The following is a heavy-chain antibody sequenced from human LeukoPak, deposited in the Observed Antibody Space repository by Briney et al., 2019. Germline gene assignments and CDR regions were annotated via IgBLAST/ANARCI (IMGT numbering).Heavy chain of an antibody. V-gene: IGHV3-15*01. J-gene: IGHJ3*02. CDR1: GFTFSNAW. CDR2: IKSKTDGGTT. CDR3: KGDILTGERFDI. Sequence: TGGSLRLSCAASGFTFSNAWMSWVRQAPGKGLEWVGRIKSKTDGGTTDYAAPVKGRFTISRDDSKNTLYLQMNSLKTEDTAVYYCKGDILTGERFDIWGQGTMVTVSS. D-gene: IGHD3-9*01.